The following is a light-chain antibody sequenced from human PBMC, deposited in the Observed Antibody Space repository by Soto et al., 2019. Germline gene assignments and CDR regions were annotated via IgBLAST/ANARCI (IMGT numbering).Light chain of an antibody. CDR1: SSNIGHDY. V-gene: IGLV1-51*01. J-gene: IGLJ3*02. Sequence: QSVLTQPPSVSAAPGQKVTISCSGSSSNIGHDYVSWFQQFPGVAPKLLIYHSQIRQSGVPDRFSGSTSGTSATLVITGLQTGDEAVYYCGAWDSSLTAGVSGGGTKVTAL. CDR3: GAWDSSLTAGV. CDR2: HSQ.